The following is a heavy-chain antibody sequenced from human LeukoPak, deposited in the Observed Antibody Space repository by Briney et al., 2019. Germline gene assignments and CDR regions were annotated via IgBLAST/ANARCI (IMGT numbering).Heavy chain of an antibody. J-gene: IGHJ5*02. CDR1: GASISSNFYY. D-gene: IGHD2-15*01. Sequence: PSETLSLTCTVSGASISSNFYYWGWIRHPPGKKLEWIGSVHFSGATDYNPSLQSRIAISVDTFNNQFSLKLTSVTAADTAVYYCAREHCPGGRCNWFDPWGQGAPVTVSS. CDR2: VHFSGAT. CDR3: AREHCPGGRCNWFDP. V-gene: IGHV4-39*07.